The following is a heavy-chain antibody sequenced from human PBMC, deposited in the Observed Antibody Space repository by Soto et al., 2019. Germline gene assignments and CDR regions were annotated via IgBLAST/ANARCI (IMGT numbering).Heavy chain of an antibody. Sequence: PGESLKISCKGSGYRFNNYWIGWVRQMPGKGLEWMGIIYPGDSDTRYSPSFQGQVTISADKSINTAYLQWSSLKASDTAMYYCARDYCSGTICYELDDRGQGTQVTVSS. J-gene: IGHJ4*02. D-gene: IGHD2-2*01. CDR3: ARDYCSGTICYELDD. CDR1: GYRFNNYW. V-gene: IGHV5-51*01. CDR2: IYPGDSDT.